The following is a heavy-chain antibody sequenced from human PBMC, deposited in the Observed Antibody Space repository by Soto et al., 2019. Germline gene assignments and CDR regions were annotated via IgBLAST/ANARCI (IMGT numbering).Heavy chain of an antibody. V-gene: IGHV4-61*03. CDR3: AREWGLLPYYVMNV. J-gene: IGHJ6*02. CDR1: GDSVTSGSYY. D-gene: IGHD7-27*01. Sequence: SETLSLTCIVSGDSVTSGSYYWTWLRQPPGKGLEWIGYISYTGRTKYSPSFQSRVTISVDTSKNDFSLNLSSVTAADTAVYFFAREWGLLPYYVMNVWGHGTAVTVSS. CDR2: ISYTGRT.